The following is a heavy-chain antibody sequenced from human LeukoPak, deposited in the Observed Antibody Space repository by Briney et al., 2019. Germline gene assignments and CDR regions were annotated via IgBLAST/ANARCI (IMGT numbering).Heavy chain of an antibody. V-gene: IGHV4-59*01. CDR2: IYYSGST. Sequence: SETLSLTCTVSGGSISSYYWSWIRQPPGKGLEWIGYIYYSGSTNYNPSLKSRVTISVDTSKNQFSLKLSSVTAADTAVYYCARGTGDSSPGGFDYWGRGILVTVSP. D-gene: IGHD7-27*01. CDR1: GGSISSYY. J-gene: IGHJ4*02. CDR3: ARGTGDSSPGGFDY.